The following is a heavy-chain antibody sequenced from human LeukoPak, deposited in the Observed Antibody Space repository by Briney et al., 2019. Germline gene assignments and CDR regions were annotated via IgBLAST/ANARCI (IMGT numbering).Heavy chain of an antibody. J-gene: IGHJ6*02. Sequence: GGSLTPAWAAAGFTFSSYATHWVRQAPGKEWVSVMSYDGSNEYYADSVKGRFTIYRDTSKNTLYLQMNRLRAEDTAVYYCARGSRGRGIYGIGVWGQGTTVTVSS. CDR2: MSYDGSNE. CDR3: ARGSRGRGIYGIGV. CDR1: GFTFSSYA. D-gene: IGHD3-10*01. V-gene: IGHV3-30-3*01.